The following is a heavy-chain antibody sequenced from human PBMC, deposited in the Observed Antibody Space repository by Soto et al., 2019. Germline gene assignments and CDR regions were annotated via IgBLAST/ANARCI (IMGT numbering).Heavy chain of an antibody. J-gene: IGHJ4*02. V-gene: IGHV3-23*01. CDR1: GFTFSSYA. Sequence: VGSLRLSCAASGFTFSSYAMSWVRQAPGKGLEWVSAISGSGGSTYYADSVKGRFTISRDNSKNTLYLQMNSLRAEDTAVYYCAKDSLWFGELLPFDYWGQGTLVTVSS. CDR2: ISGSGGST. D-gene: IGHD3-10*01. CDR3: AKDSLWFGELLPFDY.